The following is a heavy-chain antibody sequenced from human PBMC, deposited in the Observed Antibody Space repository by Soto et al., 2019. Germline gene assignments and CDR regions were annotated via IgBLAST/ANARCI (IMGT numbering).Heavy chain of an antibody. D-gene: IGHD1-1*01. V-gene: IGHV4-30-4*01. CDR1: GGSISSGDYY. J-gene: IGHJ5*02. CDR2: IYYSGST. CDR3: ARGPGSLRP. Sequence: SETLSLTCTVPGGSISSGDYYWSWIRQPPGKGLEWIGYIYYSGSTDYNPSLKSRITINPDTSKNQFSLQLNSVTPDDTAIYYCARGPGSLRPWGQGTLVTVSS.